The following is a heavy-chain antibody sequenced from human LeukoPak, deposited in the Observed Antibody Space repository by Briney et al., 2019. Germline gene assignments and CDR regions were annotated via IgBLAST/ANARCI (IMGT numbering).Heavy chain of an antibody. Sequence: GGSLRLSCAASGFTFSSYAMSWVRQAPGKGLECISGFSGSGGSTYYADSVKGRFTIPRDNSKNTLYLQMNSLRTEDTAVYYCVRDGSSWGNFDYWGQGTLVSVSS. V-gene: IGHV3-23*01. CDR2: FSGSGGST. CDR3: VRDGSSWGNFDY. J-gene: IGHJ4*02. CDR1: GFTFSSYA. D-gene: IGHD7-27*01.